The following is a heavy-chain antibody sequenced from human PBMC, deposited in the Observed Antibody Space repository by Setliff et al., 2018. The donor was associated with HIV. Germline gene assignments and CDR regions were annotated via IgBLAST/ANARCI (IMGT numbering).Heavy chain of an antibody. CDR3: ARDFSYGYFFYGMDV. Sequence: GGSLRLSCRGSGLTFGDYSMSWVRQAPGKGLEWVGFIRSKAYGGTTEYAASVKGRFTLSRDDSRNIAYLQMNSLKTEDTAVYYCARDFSYGYFFYGMDVWGQGTTVTVSS. V-gene: IGHV3-49*04. CDR1: GLTFGDYS. J-gene: IGHJ6*02. CDR2: IRSKAYGGTT. D-gene: IGHD5-18*01.